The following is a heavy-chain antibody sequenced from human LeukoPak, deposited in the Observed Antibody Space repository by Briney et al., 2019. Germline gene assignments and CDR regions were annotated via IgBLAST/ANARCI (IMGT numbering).Heavy chain of an antibody. D-gene: IGHD2-21*02. CDR1: GDTFSSYT. CDR2: IIPILGIA. J-gene: IGHJ4*02. V-gene: IGHV1-69*02. Sequence: GASVKVSCKASGDTFSSYTISWVRQAPGQGLEWMGRIIPILGIANYAQKFQGRVTITSDKSTSTAYMELSSLRSEDTAVYYCARVGRGDTLDYWGQGTLVTVSS. CDR3: ARVGRGDTLDY.